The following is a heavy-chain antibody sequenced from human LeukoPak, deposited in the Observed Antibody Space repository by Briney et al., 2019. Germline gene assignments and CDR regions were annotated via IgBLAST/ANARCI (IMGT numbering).Heavy chain of an antibody. J-gene: IGHJ4*02. D-gene: IGHD2-15*01. CDR3: ARADIVAVVAAAALDY. V-gene: IGHV3-30*04. CDR1: GFTFSSYA. Sequence: GGSLRLSGAASGFTFSSYAMHWVRQAPGKGLECVAVISYDGNNKFHADSVRGRLTISRDNSKSTLYLQMNSLRDEDTAVYYCARADIVAVVAAAALDYWGQGTLVTVSS. CDR2: ISYDGNNK.